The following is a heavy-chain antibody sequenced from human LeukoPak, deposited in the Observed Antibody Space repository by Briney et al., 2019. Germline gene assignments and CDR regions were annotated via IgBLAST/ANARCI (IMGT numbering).Heavy chain of an antibody. D-gene: IGHD3-22*01. CDR3: ARDGYSSGYYYVGYYYYYYMDV. J-gene: IGHJ6*03. Sequence: ASVKVSCKASGYTFTSYGISWVRQAPGQGLEWMGWIRAYNGNTNYAQKLQGRVTMTTDTSTSTAYMELRSLRSDDTAVYYCARDGYSSGYYYVGYYYYYYMDVWGKGTTVTISS. CDR1: GYTFTSYG. CDR2: IRAYNGNT. V-gene: IGHV1-18*01.